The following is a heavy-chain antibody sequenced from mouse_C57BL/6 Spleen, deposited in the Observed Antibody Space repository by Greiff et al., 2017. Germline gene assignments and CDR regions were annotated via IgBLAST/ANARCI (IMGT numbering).Heavy chain of an antibody. J-gene: IGHJ2*01. V-gene: IGHV1-64*01. D-gene: IGHD1-1*01. Sequence: VQLQQPGAELVKPGASVKLSCKASGYTFTSYWMHWVKQRPGQGLEWIGMIHPNSGSTNYNEKFKSKATLTVDKSSSTAYMQLSSLTSEDSAVYYCARWKATTVVAIDYWGQGTTLTVSS. CDR2: IHPNSGST. CDR3: ARWKATTVVAIDY. CDR1: GYTFTSYW.